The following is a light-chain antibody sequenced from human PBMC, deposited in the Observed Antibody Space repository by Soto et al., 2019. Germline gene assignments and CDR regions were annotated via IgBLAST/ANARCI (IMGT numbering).Light chain of an antibody. V-gene: IGKV3-20*01. CDR1: QNVSSSF. J-gene: IGKJ5*01. CDR3: QQYGSSRLT. CDR2: GAS. Sequence: EIVLTQSPGTLSLSPGERATLSCRARQNVSSSFLTWYQQKPGEAPRLLIYGASSRATGIPDRFSGSGSGTDFTLTISRLEPEDFAVYYCQQYGSSRLTFGGGTRLEIK.